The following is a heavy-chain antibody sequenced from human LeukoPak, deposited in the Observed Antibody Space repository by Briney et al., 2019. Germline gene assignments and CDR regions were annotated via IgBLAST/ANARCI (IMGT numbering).Heavy chain of an antibody. CDR3: ARGEHYDSSGYYYAGDAFDI. Sequence: GGSLRLFCAASGFTFSSYAMHWVRQAPGKGLEWVAVISYDGSNKYYADSVKGRFTISRDNSKNTLYLQMNSLRAEDTAVYYCARGEHYDSSGYYYAGDAFDIWGQGTMVTVSS. D-gene: IGHD3-22*01. J-gene: IGHJ3*02. CDR1: GFTFSSYA. CDR2: ISYDGSNK. V-gene: IGHV3-30*04.